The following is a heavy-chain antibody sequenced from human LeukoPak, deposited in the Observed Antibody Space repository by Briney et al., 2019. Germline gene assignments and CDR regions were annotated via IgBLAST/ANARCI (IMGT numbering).Heavy chain of an antibody. D-gene: IGHD4-17*01. Sequence: GASVKVSCKASGYTFTSYGISWVRQAPGQGLEWMGWISAYNGNTNYAQKLQGRVTMTTDTSTSTAYMELRSLRSDDTAVYYCARGFRAQKIRYYYYYYYMDVWGKGTTVTISS. V-gene: IGHV1-18*01. CDR3: ARGFRAQKIRYYYYYYYMDV. J-gene: IGHJ6*03. CDR1: GYTFTSYG. CDR2: ISAYNGNT.